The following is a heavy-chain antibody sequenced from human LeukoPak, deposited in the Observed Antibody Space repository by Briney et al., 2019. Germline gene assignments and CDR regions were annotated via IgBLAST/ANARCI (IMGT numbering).Heavy chain of an antibody. V-gene: IGHV4-59*08. J-gene: IGHJ4*02. D-gene: IGHD6-13*01. CDR1: GGSISSYY. CDR2: IYYSGST. CDR3: ASLGIATAGTSEIDY. Sequence: SETLSLTCTVSGGSISSYYWSWIRQPPGKGLEWIGYIYYSGSTNYNPSLKSRVTISVDTSKNQFSLKLSSVTAADTAVYYCASLGIATAGTSEIDYWGQGTLVTVSS.